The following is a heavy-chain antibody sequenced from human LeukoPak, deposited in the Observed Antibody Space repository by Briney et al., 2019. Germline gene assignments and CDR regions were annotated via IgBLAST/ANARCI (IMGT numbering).Heavy chain of an antibody. V-gene: IGHV4-39*07. Sequence: SETLSLTCAVYGGSLSSYYWGWIRQPPGKGLEWIGSIYYSGSTYYNPSLKSRVTISVDTSKNQFSLKLSSVTAADTAVYYCARLRYLEYYFDYWGQGTLVTVSS. CDR3: ARLRYLEYYFDY. CDR2: IYYSGST. J-gene: IGHJ4*02. CDR1: GGSLSSYY. D-gene: IGHD3-9*01.